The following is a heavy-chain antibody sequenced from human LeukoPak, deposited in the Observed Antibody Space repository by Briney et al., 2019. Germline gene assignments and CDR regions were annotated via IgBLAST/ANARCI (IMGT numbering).Heavy chain of an antibody. CDR3: ARGYFDWLHLLDS. J-gene: IGHJ4*02. D-gene: IGHD3-9*01. Sequence: PGGSLRLSCAASGFTFSNFWMSWVRQAPGKGLEWVANIRQDGSEKFYADSLKGRFTISRDNAKNSLHLQLNSLRAEDSAVYYCARGYFDWLHLLDSWGQGTLVTVSS. CDR2: IRQDGSEK. CDR1: GFTFSNFW. V-gene: IGHV3-7*04.